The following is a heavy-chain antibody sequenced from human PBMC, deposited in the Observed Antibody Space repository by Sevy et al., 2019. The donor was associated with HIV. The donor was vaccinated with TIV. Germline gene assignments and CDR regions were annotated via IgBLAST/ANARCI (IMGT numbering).Heavy chain of an antibody. Sequence: GGSLRLSCAATGFTFSNYAMHWVRQAPGKGMEWVAIMWSDGAYQYHGDSVKGRFTISRDNSKNTLYLQMNNVRVEDTAVYYCARGGYYYDNAAYYALDSWGQGNLVTVSS. CDR2: MWSDGAYQ. D-gene: IGHD3-22*01. CDR3: ARGGYYYDNAAYYALDS. CDR1: GFTFSNYA. J-gene: IGHJ4*02. V-gene: IGHV3-33*01.